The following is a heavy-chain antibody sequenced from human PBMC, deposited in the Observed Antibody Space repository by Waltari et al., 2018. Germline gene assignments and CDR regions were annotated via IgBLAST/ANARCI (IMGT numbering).Heavy chain of an antibody. CDR3: ARGSKEYSSSPPSYYYYYYYMDV. CDR1: GGSFSGYY. D-gene: IGHD6-13*01. V-gene: IGHV4-34*01. CDR2: INHSGST. Sequence: QVQLQQWGAGLLKPSETLSLTCAVYGGSFSGYYWSWIRQPPGKGLEWIGEINHSGSTNYTPSLKSRVTISVDTSKNQFSLKLSSVTAADTAVYYCARGSKEYSSSPPSYYYYYYYMDVWGKGTTVTISS. J-gene: IGHJ6*03.